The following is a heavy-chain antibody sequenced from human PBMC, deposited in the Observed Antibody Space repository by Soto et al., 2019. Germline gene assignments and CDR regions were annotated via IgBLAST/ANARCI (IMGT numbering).Heavy chain of an antibody. V-gene: IGHV3-74*01. CDR2: INPDGRGT. D-gene: IGHD1-26*01. CDR3: ARVGQGAWYFDL. J-gene: IGHJ2*01. Sequence: EVQLVESGGGLVQPGGSLTLSCAASGFTFSSYWMHWVRQAPGKGVVWVSRINPDGRGTNYADSEKGRFTTSRDNAKNTLYLQMNSLRPEVTAVYYCARVGQGAWYFDLWGRGTLVTVSS. CDR1: GFTFSSYW.